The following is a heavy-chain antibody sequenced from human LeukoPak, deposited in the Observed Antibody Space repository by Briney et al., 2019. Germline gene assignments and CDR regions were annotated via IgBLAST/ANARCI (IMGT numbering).Heavy chain of an antibody. CDR3: ARESITIFGVARSWFDP. Sequence: SETLSLTCTVSGGSISSGGYYWSWIRQPPGKGLEWIGYIYHSGSTYYNPPLKSRVTISVDRSKNQFSLKLSSVTAADTAVYYCARESITIFGVARSWFDPWGQGTLVTVSS. J-gene: IGHJ5*02. CDR1: GGSISSGGYY. CDR2: IYHSGST. V-gene: IGHV4-30-2*01. D-gene: IGHD3-3*01.